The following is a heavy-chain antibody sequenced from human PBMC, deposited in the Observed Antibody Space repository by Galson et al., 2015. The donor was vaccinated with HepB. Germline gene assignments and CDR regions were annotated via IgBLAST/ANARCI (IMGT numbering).Heavy chain of an antibody. CDR1: GASISNHY. J-gene: IGHJ4*02. Sequence: TLSLTCSVSGASISNHYWSWIRQPPGKGLEWIGYIYYSGNTNYKSSLKSRVTMSRDTSKNNFSLKLTSVTAADTAVYYCARFFASYGDYLGFWSQGTLVTVSS. D-gene: IGHD4-17*01. CDR3: ARFFASYGDYLGF. V-gene: IGHV4-59*11. CDR2: IYYSGNT.